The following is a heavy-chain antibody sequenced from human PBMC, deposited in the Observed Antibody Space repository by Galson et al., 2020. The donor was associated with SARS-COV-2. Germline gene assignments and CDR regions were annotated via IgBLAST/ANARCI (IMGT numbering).Heavy chain of an antibody. D-gene: IGHD6-13*01. CDR1: GFTFSTSA. V-gene: IGHV3-30*07. CDR3: ASSSWYGAAFDY. CDR2: ISYDGSNK. J-gene: IGHJ4*02. Sequence: GESLKLSCAASGFTFSTSAMHWVRQAPGKGLEWVAVISYDGSNKYYADSVKGRFTISRDNSKNTLYLQMNSLRAEDTAVYYCASSSWYGAAFDYWGQGTLVTVSS.